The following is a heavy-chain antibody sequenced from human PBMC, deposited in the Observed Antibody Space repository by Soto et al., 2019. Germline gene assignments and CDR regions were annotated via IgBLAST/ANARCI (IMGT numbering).Heavy chain of an antibody. J-gene: IGHJ6*02. CDR1: GYTFTSYY. V-gene: IGHV1-46*01. D-gene: IGHD3-16*01. CDR3: ATLVGGNPTRYDMDV. CDR2: INPSGGST. Sequence: QVQLVQSGAEVKKPGASVKVSCKASGYTFTSYYMHWVRQAPGQGLEWMGIINPSGGSTSYAQKCQGRVTMNRDTSTSTVYMELSRLRYEDTDVYYCATLVGGNPTRYDMDVWGQGTTVTVSS.